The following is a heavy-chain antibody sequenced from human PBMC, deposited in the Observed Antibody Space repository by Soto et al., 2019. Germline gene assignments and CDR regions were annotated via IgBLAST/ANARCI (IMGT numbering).Heavy chain of an antibody. J-gene: IGHJ4*02. Sequence: QVQLQESGPGLVKPSQTLSLTCTVSGGSINSGVYCWSWIRQHPGKGLEWIGCISYGGSTSYTSSLKSGVTISVDTAKNQFSLQLSSVTAAETAVYYCARGILVWGQGTLITVSS. CDR3: ARGILV. CDR2: ISYGGST. CDR1: GGSINSGVYC. D-gene: IGHD3-16*01. V-gene: IGHV4-31*03.